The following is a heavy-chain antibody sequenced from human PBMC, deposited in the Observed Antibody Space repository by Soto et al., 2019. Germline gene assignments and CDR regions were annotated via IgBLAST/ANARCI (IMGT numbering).Heavy chain of an antibody. J-gene: IGHJ4*02. D-gene: IGHD3-22*01. CDR2: IKSKTDGGTT. V-gene: IGHV3-15*07. Sequence: PGGSLRLSCAASGFTFSNSWMNWVRQAPGKGLEWVGRIKSKTDGGTTDYAAPVKGRFTISRDDSKNTLYLQMNSLKTEDTAVYYCTTGKPTHYYDSSGTFLDYWGQGTLVTVPS. CDR1: GFTFSNSW. CDR3: TTGKPTHYYDSSGTFLDY.